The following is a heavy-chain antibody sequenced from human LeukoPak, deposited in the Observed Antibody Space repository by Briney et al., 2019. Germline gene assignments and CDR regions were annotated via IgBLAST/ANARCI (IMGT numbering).Heavy chain of an antibody. J-gene: IGHJ6*03. V-gene: IGHV4-34*01. CDR3: ARPGYCSSTSCYARYMDV. CDR1: GGSFSGYY. D-gene: IGHD2-2*01. Sequence: PSETLSLTCAVYGGSFSGYYWSWIRQPPGKGLEWIGEINHSGSTNYNPSLKSRVTISVDTSKNQFSLKLSSVTAADTAVYYCARPGYCSSTSCYARYMDVWGKGTTVTVSS. CDR2: INHSGST.